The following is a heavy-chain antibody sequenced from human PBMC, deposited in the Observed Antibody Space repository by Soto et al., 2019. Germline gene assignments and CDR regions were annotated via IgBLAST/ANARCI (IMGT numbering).Heavy chain of an antibody. V-gene: IGHV1-8*01. J-gene: IGHJ4*02. CDR3: ARKGFLDWFLDF. CDR1: GYTFSSYD. CDR2: VNPNSGDT. Sequence: QVQLVQSGAEVKKPGASVKISCKASGYTFSSYDINWVRQAAGQGLEWRGWVNPNSGDTDYAQKFQGRVTMTRDTSIRTAYMALSSLRSEDSAVYYCARKGFLDWFLDFWGQGTLVTVSS. D-gene: IGHD3-9*01.